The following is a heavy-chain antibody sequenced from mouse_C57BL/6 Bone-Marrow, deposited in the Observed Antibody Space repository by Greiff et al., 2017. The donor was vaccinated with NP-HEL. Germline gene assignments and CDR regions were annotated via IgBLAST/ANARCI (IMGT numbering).Heavy chain of an antibody. CDR3: TTATTVVATDAMDY. D-gene: IGHD1-1*01. CDR1: GFNIKDDY. V-gene: IGHV14-4*01. Sequence: VQLQQSGAELVRPGASVKLSCTASGFNIKDDYMHWVKQRPEQGLEWIGWIDPENGDTEYASKFQGKATITADTSSNTAYLQLSSLTSEDTAVYYCTTATTVVATDAMDYWGQGTSVTVSS. CDR2: IDPENGDT. J-gene: IGHJ4*01.